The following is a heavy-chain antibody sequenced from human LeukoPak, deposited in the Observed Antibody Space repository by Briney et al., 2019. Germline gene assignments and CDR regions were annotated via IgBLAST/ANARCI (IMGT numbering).Heavy chain of an antibody. D-gene: IGHD2-2*01. J-gene: IGHJ5*02. CDR1: GGSISSSSYY. V-gene: IGHV4-39*01. Sequence: SETLSLTCSVSGGSISSSSYYWGWIRQPPGKGLEWIGSICYSGSTYYNPSLKSRVTISVATSKNQFSLKLSSVTAADTAVYYCARHATVVVPAAIGYNWFDPWGQGTLVTVSS. CDR2: ICYSGST. CDR3: ARHATVVVPAAIGYNWFDP.